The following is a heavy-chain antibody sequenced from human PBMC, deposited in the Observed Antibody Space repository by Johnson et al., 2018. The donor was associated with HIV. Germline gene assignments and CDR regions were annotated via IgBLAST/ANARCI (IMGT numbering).Heavy chain of an antibody. CDR1: GFTFSSYT. V-gene: IGHV3-30-3*02. CDR2: ISYDGSSK. J-gene: IGHJ3*02. D-gene: IGHD2/OR15-2a*01. Sequence: QVQLVESGGGVVQPGRSLRLSCAASGFTFSSYTMHWVRHVPDKGLEWVALISYDGSSKYYADSVKGRLTISRDNSKNTLYLQMNSLRAEDTAVYDCAKDRGTTRAFDIWGQGTMVTVSS. CDR3: AKDRGTTRAFDI.